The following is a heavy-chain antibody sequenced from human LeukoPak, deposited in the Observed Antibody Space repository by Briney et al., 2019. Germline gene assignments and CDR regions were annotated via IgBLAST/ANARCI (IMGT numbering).Heavy chain of an antibody. CDR1: GGSISSYY. CDR2: IYYSGSI. CDR3: ARGPSWVVLDL. V-gene: IGHV4-59*12. D-gene: IGHD2-21*01. Sequence: SETLSLTCTVSGGSISSYYWSWIRQPPGKGLEWIGYIYYSGSIDYNPSIRSRVAISAESSKNQFSLRLTSVTAADTAVYFCARGPSWVVLDLWSQGILVTVSS. J-gene: IGHJ4*02.